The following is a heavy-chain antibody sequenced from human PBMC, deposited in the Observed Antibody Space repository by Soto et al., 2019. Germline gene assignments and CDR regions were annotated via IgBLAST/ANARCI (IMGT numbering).Heavy chain of an antibody. CDR2: IYYSGST. V-gene: IGHV4-30-4*01. J-gene: IGHJ5*02. CDR1: GASINSGDYY. CDR3: ARDQSSGATGHHWFDP. Sequence: PSETLSLTCTVSGASINSGDYYWSWIRQPPGKGLEWIGYIYYSGSTSYNPSLKSRFTMSVDTSKNEFSLRLSSVTAADTAVYYCARDQSSGATGHHWFDPWGQGTLVTVSS. D-gene: IGHD3-10*01.